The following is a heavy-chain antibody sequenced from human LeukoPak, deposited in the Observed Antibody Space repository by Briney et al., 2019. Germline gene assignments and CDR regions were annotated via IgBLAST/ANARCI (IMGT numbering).Heavy chain of an antibody. CDR3: ATGSGT. Sequence: PGGSLRLSCAASGFTFNSYAMSWVRQAAGKGLEWVSAMGGSGSRTYYTDSVKGRLTISRDNSKNTLYLQMNSLRAEDTAVYYCATGSGTWGQGTRVTVSS. CDR1: GFTFNSYA. CDR2: MGGSGSRT. J-gene: IGHJ5*02. V-gene: IGHV3-23*01.